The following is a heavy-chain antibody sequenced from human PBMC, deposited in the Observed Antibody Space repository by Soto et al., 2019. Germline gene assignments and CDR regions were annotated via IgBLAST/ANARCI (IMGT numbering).Heavy chain of an antibody. Sequence: QVQLVQSGAEVKKPGASVKVSCKASGYTFTSYGITWVRQAPGQGLEWMGWISAYNGNTNYAQKLQGRVTMTTDTSTSTGYMEMRSLRSDDTAVYYCARTAYGDNDNWFHPWGQGTLVTVSS. D-gene: IGHD4-17*01. CDR1: GYTFTSYG. CDR3: ARTAYGDNDNWFHP. J-gene: IGHJ5*02. V-gene: IGHV1-18*01. CDR2: ISAYNGNT.